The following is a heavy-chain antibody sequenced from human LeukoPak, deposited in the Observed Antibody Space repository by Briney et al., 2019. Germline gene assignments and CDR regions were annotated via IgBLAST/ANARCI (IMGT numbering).Heavy chain of an antibody. CDR1: GFIFSDKW. CDR2: ISPDGTVI. V-gene: IGHV3-74*01. J-gene: IGHJ4*02. CDR3: ARDFYAYYYHSFGDDFDY. D-gene: IGHD3-10*01. Sequence: GGSLRLSCAASGFIFSDKWMHWVRQAPGKGLVWVSRISPDGTVISYADSVEGRFTISRDNAKNTVYLQMNSLRDEDTAVYYCARDFYAYYYHSFGDDFDYWGQGTLVTVSS.